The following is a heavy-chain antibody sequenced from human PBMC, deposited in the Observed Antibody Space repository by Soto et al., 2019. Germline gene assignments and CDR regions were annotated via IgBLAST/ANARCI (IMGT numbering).Heavy chain of an antibody. Sequence: QVQLVESGGGVVQPGRSLRLSCAASGFTFSSYAMHWVRQAPGKGLEWVAVISYDGSNKYYADSVKGRFTISRDNSKNTLYLQMNSLRAEDTAVYYSASSTGDALDYWGQGTLVTVSS. D-gene: IGHD4-17*01. CDR2: ISYDGSNK. CDR3: ASSTGDALDY. CDR1: GFTFSSYA. J-gene: IGHJ4*02. V-gene: IGHV3-30-3*01.